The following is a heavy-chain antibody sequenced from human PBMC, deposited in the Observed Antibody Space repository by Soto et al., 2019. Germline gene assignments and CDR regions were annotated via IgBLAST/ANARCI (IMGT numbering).Heavy chain of an antibody. Sequence: SETLSLTCAVSCGSIISSYWWNWVRQPPGKGLEWIGKIYHSGSTNYNPSLKNRVTISVDKSNNQFSLRLSSVTAADTAVYFCVTSLNYDFWRDGGRHYYFDYWGQGTLVTVS. D-gene: IGHD3-3*01. CDR1: CGSIISSYW. CDR2: IYHSGST. J-gene: IGHJ4*02. V-gene: IGHV4-4*02. CDR3: VTSLNYDFWRDGGRHYYFDY.